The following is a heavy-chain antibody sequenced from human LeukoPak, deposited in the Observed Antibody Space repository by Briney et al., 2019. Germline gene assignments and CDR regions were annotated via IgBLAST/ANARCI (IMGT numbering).Heavy chain of an antibody. CDR1: GFTVSSNY. V-gene: IGHV3-66*01. D-gene: IGHD6-6*01. CDR3: ARDRDSSSSEY. J-gene: IGHJ4*02. Sequence: WGSLRLSCAASGFTVSSNYMSWVRQAPGKGLEWVSVIYSGGSTYYADSVKGRFTISRDNSKNTLYLQMNSLRAEDTAVYYCARDRDSSSSEYWGQGTLVTVSS. CDR2: IYSGGST.